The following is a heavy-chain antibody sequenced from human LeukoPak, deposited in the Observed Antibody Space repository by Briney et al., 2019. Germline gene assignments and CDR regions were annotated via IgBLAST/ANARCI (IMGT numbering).Heavy chain of an antibody. J-gene: IGHJ4*02. CDR3: AREWRAVRGVIIDY. V-gene: IGHV3-48*03. CDR2: ISSSGSTI. D-gene: IGHD3-10*01. Sequence: PGGSLRLSCAASRFAVSRYGIHWVRQAPGKGLEWVSYISSSGSTIYYADSVKGRFTISRDNAKNSLYLQMNSLRAEDTAVYYCAREWRAVRGVIIDYWGQGTLVTVSS. CDR1: RFAVSRYG.